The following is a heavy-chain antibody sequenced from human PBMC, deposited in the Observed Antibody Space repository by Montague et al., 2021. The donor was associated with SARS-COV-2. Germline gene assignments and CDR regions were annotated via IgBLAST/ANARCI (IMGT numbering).Heavy chain of an antibody. CDR2: IRSKAYGGTT. D-gene: IGHD6-19*01. Sequence: SLRFSYAASGFTFGDYAMSWVRQAPGKGLEWVGFIRSKAYGGTTEYAASVKGRFTISRDDSKSIAYLQMNSLKTEDTAVYYCTRGPDSSGWKYWGQGTLVTVSS. V-gene: IGHV3-49*04. CDR3: TRGPDSSGWKY. CDR1: GFTFGDYA. J-gene: IGHJ4*02.